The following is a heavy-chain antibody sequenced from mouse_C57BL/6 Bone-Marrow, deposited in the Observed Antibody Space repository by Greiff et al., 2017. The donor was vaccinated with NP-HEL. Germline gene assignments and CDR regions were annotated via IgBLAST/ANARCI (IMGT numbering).Heavy chain of an antibody. J-gene: IGHJ4*01. V-gene: IGHV1-54*01. CDR1: GYAFTNYL. D-gene: IGHD1-1*01. CDR2: INPGSGGT. CDR3: ARWDYYGSDYYAMDY. Sequence: QVQLKESGAELVRPGTSVKVSCKASGYAFTNYLIEWVKQRPGQGLEWIGVINPGSGGTNYNEKFKGKATLTADKSSSTAYMQLSSLTSEDSAVYFCARWDYYGSDYYAMDYWGQGTSVTVSS.